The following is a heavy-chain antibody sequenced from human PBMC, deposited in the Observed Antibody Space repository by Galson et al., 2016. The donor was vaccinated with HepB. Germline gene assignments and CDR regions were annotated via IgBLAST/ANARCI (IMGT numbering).Heavy chain of an antibody. Sequence: SLRLSCAASGFTVSGKYMSWACLAPGKGLEWVSAIFSFDATFYRDSVKGRFTIFRDTSRNTLYLQMDNLRADDTAIYYCEGFPDPLDIWGLGTMVTVS. CDR2: IFSFDAT. CDR1: GFTVSGKY. CDR3: EGFPDPLDI. J-gene: IGHJ3*02. V-gene: IGHV3-53*01.